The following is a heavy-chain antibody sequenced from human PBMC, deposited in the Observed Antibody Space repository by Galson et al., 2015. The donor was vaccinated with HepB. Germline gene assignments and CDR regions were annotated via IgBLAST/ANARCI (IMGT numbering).Heavy chain of an antibody. Sequence: SVKVSCKASGYTFTSYGISWVRQAPGQGLEWMGWISAYIGNTTYAQKLQGRVTMTADTSTSTAYMELRRLRSDDTAVYYCARVQRRYDFWSGYYSPMDVWGQGTTVTVSS. D-gene: IGHD3-3*01. V-gene: IGHV1-18*04. CDR1: GYTFTSYG. CDR3: ARVQRRYDFWSGYYSPMDV. J-gene: IGHJ6*02. CDR2: ISAYIGNT.